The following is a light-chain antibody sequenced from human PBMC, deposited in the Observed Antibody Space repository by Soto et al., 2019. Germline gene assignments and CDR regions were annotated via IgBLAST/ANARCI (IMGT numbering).Light chain of an antibody. Sequence: DIQLTQSPSFLSASVGDRVTITCRASQGISSYLAWYQQKPGKAPKLLIYAASTLHSGVPSRFSGSGSGTEFTLTISSLQPEYFATFYCQQLKSFPLTFGGGTKVEIK. J-gene: IGKJ4*01. CDR2: AAS. V-gene: IGKV1-9*01. CDR1: QGISSY. CDR3: QQLKSFPLT.